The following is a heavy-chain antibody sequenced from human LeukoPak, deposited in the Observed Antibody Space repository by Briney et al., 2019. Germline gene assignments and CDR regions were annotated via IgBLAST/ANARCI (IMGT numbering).Heavy chain of an antibody. CDR1: GGSTSSY. V-gene: IGHV4-59*01. CDR3: ATGSLGVFTGVDY. Sequence: SETLSLTCSVSGGSTSSYWSWVRQPPGKGLEWIGYIHDSGTTNYNPSLKSRVAITRDTSKTQFSLKLRPVTAADTAVYYCATGSLGVFTGVDYWGQGTLVTVSS. CDR2: IHDSGTT. D-gene: IGHD3-10*01. J-gene: IGHJ4*02.